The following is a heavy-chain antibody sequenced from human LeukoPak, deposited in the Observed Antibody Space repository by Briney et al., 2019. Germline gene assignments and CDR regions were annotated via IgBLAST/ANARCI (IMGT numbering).Heavy chain of an antibody. Sequence: SETLSLTCTVSGGSLSSSYYWGWIRQPPGKGLEWIGSIYYRGGTYYNPSLKSRVTISVDASKNQFSLKLSSVTAADTAVYYCASQGSGGSYYYYMDVWGKGTTVTVSS. D-gene: IGHD2-15*01. J-gene: IGHJ6*03. CDR1: GGSLSSSYY. V-gene: IGHV4-39*01. CDR2: IYYRGGT. CDR3: ASQGSGGSYYYYMDV.